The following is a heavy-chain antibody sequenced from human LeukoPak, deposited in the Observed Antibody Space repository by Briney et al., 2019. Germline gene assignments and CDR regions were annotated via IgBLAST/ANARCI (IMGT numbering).Heavy chain of an antibody. J-gene: IGHJ5*02. Sequence: ASVKVSCKASGGTFSSYAISWVRQAPGQGLEWMGGIIPIFGTANYAQKFQGRVTITADESTSTAYMELSSLRSEDTAVYYCASSTTLGCSSTSCFNWFDPWGQGTLVTVSS. D-gene: IGHD2-2*01. CDR2: IIPIFGTA. CDR3: ASSTTLGCSSTSCFNWFDP. CDR1: GGTFSSYA. V-gene: IGHV1-69*13.